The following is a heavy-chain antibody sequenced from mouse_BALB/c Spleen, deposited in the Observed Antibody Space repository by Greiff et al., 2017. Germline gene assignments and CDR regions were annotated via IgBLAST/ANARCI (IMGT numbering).Heavy chain of an antibody. CDR3: ARGFYYGNYWCAY. CDR2: ISDGGSYT. Sequence: EVQGVESGGGLVKPGGSLKLSCAASGFTFSDYYMYWVRQTPEKRLEWVATISDGGSYTYYPDSVKGRFTISRDNAKNNLYLQMSSLKSEDTAMYYCARGFYYGNYWCAYWGQGTLVTVSA. D-gene: IGHD2-1*01. V-gene: IGHV5-4*02. J-gene: IGHJ3*01. CDR1: GFTFSDYY.